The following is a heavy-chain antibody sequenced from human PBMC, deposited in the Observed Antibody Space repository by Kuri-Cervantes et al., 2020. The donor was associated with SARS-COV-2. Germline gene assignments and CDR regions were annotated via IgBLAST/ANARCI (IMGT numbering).Heavy chain of an antibody. V-gene: IGHV3-7*01. CDR2: IKQDGSEK. D-gene: IGHD2-15*01. CDR3: ARYWAAFDI. J-gene: IGHJ3*02. CDR1: GFTFSDYY. Sequence: ETLSLTCAASGFTFSDYYMSWIRQAPGKGLEWVANIKQDGSEKYYVDSVKGRFTISRDNAKNSLYLQMNSLRAEDTAVYYCARYWAAFDIWGQGTMVTVSS.